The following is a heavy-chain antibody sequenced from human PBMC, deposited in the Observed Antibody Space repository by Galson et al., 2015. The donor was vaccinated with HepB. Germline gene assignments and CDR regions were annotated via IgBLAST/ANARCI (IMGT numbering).Heavy chain of an antibody. V-gene: IGHV3-72*01. Sequence: PLRLSCAASGFTFSDHYMDWARQAPGKGLEWVGRSRNRANGYTPEYAASVKGRFTIPRDDSKNSLYLQMNSLKTEDTAVYYCARTAPGGSYPFDYWGQGTLVTVSS. CDR2: SRNRANGYTP. CDR3: ARTAPGGSYPFDY. CDR1: GFTFSDHY. D-gene: IGHD1-26*01. J-gene: IGHJ4*02.